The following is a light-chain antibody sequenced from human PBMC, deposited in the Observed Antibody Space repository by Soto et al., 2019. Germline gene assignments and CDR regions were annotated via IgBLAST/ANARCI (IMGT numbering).Light chain of an antibody. V-gene: IGLV2-14*01. CDR1: SSDVGGYNY. Sequence: QSALTQPASVSGSPGQSITISCTGTSSDVGGYNYVSWYQHYPGKAPRLMIYEVSNRPSGVSNRFSGSKSGNTASLTISGLQAEDEADYYCISYTLNSIPYVFGTGTKLTVL. CDR3: ISYTLNSIPYV. J-gene: IGLJ1*01. CDR2: EVS.